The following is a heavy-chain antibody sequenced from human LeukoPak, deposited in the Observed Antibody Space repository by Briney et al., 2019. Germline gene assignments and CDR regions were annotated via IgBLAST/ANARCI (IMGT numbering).Heavy chain of an antibody. J-gene: IGHJ3*02. Sequence: GESLKISCTGSGYSFTNYWIGWVRQMPGKGLEGMGIIYTGDSDTTYSPSFQGQVTISADRYISTAYLQWSSLEASDTAMYYCARPVDYDYVWGKVDAFDIWGQGTMVTVSS. V-gene: IGHV5-51*01. CDR2: IYTGDSDT. CDR3: ARPVDYDYVWGKVDAFDI. CDR1: GYSFTNYW. D-gene: IGHD3-16*01.